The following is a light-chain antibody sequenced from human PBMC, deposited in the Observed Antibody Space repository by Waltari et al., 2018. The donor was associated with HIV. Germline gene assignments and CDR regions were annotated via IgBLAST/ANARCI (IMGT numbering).Light chain of an antibody. J-gene: IGKJ4*01. Sequence: DIVMTQSPDSLTVSLCESATMDCHSNQMVFYSSNNKTHLAWNQQRTGQPPKLLICWAATRESGVPDRFSGSGSGTDFTLTISSLQAEDVAVYYCQQYFNAPRTFGGGTKVEIK. CDR2: WAA. CDR3: QQYFNAPRT. V-gene: IGKV4-1*01. CDR1: QMVFYSSNNKTH.